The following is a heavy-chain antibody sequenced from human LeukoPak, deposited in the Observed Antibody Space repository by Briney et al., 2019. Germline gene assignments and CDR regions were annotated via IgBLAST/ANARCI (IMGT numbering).Heavy chain of an antibody. CDR1: GFTLSNYA. V-gene: IGHV3-7*01. J-gene: IGHJ4*02. CDR3: AREDGYCSGGNCYSYFDS. D-gene: IGHD2-15*01. CDR2: IKKTGSET. Sequence: GGSLRLSCAASGFTLSNYAMSWVRQAPGKGLEWVAYIKKTGSETYYVDSVKGRFTITRDNTRNSLFLQMYSLRAEDTAVYFCAREDGYCSGGNCYSYFDSWGQGTLVTVSS.